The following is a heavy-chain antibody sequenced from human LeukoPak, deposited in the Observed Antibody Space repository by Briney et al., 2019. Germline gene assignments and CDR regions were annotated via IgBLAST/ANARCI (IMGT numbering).Heavy chain of an antibody. Sequence: SETLSLTCAVSGGSISSGGYSWSWIRQPPGNGLEWIGCIYHSGSTYYNPSLKSRVTISVDRSKNQFSLKLSSVTAADTAVYYCASGVIGYCSSTSCYTVGMDVWGQGTTVTVSS. D-gene: IGHD2-2*02. CDR1: GGSISSGGYS. CDR2: IYHSGST. V-gene: IGHV4-30-2*01. J-gene: IGHJ6*02. CDR3: ASGVIGYCSSTSCYTVGMDV.